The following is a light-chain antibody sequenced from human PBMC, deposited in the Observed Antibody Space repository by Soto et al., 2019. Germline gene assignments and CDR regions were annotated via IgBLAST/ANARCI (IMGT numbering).Light chain of an antibody. CDR1: QSVSSD. CDR3: QQYRSWPRT. Sequence: EIVMTQSPATLSVSPGERATVSCRASQSVSSDLAWYQQKPGQTPSLLIYAASTRATGIPARFSGSGSGTEFTLTISSLQSEDFAVYYCQQYRSWPRTCGQGTKVEI. J-gene: IGKJ1*01. CDR2: AAS. V-gene: IGKV3-15*01.